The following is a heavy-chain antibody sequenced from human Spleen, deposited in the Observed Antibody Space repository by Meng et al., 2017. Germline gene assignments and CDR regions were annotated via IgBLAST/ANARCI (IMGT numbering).Heavy chain of an antibody. V-gene: IGHV3-33*01. J-gene: IGHJ6*02. Sequence: GESLKISCAASGFTFSSYGMHWVRQAPGKGLEWVAVIWYDGSNKYYADSVKGRFTISRHNSKNTLYLQMNSLRAEDTAVYYCARGNGLVWGQGTTVTVSS. CDR1: GFTFSSYG. CDR3: ARGNGLV. CDR2: IWYDGSNK.